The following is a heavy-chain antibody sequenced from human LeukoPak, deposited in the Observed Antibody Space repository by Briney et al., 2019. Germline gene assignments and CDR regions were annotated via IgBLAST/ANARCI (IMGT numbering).Heavy chain of an antibody. CDR1: GGSISSSSYY. Sequence: SETLPLTCTVSGGSISSSSYYWSWIRQPAGKGLEWIGRIYTSGSTNYNPSLKSRVTISVDTSKNQFSLKLSSVTAADTAVYYCAREVIQLRASNWFDPWGQGTLVTVSS. D-gene: IGHD5-18*01. V-gene: IGHV4-61*02. J-gene: IGHJ5*02. CDR2: IYTSGST. CDR3: AREVIQLRASNWFDP.